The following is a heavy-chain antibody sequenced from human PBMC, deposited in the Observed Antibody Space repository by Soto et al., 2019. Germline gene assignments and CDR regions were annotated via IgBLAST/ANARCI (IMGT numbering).Heavy chain of an antibody. J-gene: IGHJ4*02. CDR2: IYYSGST. V-gene: IGHV4-59*01. CDR3: ARAMVRGVRFDY. CDR1: GGSISSYY. Sequence: TSETLSLTCTVSGGSISSYYWSWIRQPPGKGLEWIGYIYYSGSTNYNPSLKSRVTISVGTSKNQFSLKLSSVIAADTAVYYCARAMVRGVRFDYWGQGTLVTVSS. D-gene: IGHD3-10*01.